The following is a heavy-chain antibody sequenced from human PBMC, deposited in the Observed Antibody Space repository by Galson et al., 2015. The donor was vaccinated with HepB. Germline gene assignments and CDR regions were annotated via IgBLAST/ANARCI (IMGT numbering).Heavy chain of an antibody. D-gene: IGHD1-26*01. V-gene: IGHV1-69*13. J-gene: IGHJ6*02. CDR3: ASCFAGGRTSGSYYGACGLDV. CDR1: GGTFSSYL. Sequence: SVKVSCKASGGTFSSYLISWVRQAPGQGLEWMGGIIPNFGTANYAQKFQGRVTIIADASTSTAYMELSSLRSEDTAVYYCASCFAGGRTSGSYYGACGLDVWGQGTTVTVSS. CDR2: IIPNFGTA.